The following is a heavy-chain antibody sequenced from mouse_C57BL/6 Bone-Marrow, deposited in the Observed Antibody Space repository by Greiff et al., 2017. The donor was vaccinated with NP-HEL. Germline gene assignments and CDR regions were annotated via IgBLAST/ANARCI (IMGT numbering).Heavy chain of an antibody. CDR2: IRLKSDNYAT. D-gene: IGHD3-2*02. CDR3: TGEGTAQATGY. Sequence: EVMLVESGGGLVQPGGSMKLSCVASGFTFSNYWMNWVRQSPEKGLEWVAQIRLKSDNYATHYAESVKGRFTISRDDSKSSVYLQMNNLRAEDTGIYYCTGEGTAQATGYWGQGTTLTVSS. J-gene: IGHJ2*01. V-gene: IGHV6-3*01. CDR1: GFTFSNYW.